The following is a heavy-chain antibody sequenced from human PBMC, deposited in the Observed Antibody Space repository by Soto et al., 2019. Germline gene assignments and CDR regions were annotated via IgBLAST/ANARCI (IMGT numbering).Heavy chain of an antibody. J-gene: IGHJ5*02. V-gene: IGHV4-34*01. CDR1: GGSFSGYY. CDR2: INHSGST. D-gene: IGHD2-15*01. CDR3: ASRGYCSGGSCPSRGKYNWFDP. Sequence: SETLSLTCAVYGGSFSGYYWSWIRQPPGKGLEWIGEINHSGSTNYNPSLKSRVTISVDTSKNQFSLKLSSVTAADTAVYYCASRGYCSGGSCPSRGKYNWFDPWGQGTLVTVSS.